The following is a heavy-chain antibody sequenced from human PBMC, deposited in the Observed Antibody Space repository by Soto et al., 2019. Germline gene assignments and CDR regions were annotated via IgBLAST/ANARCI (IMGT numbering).Heavy chain of an antibody. CDR3: ARRYKSAGWLEP. D-gene: IGHD1-1*01. Sequence: QVQLVQSGAEVKKPGTSVKVSCKASGYSFATYAIHWVRQAPGQGIEWMGWINPATGNTEYSDKFQDRVTFTRDTSATTAYMELRGLRSEDTAVYYCARRYKSAGWLEPWGQGTLVTVSS. V-gene: IGHV1-3*01. CDR1: GYSFATYA. CDR2: INPATGNT. J-gene: IGHJ5*02.